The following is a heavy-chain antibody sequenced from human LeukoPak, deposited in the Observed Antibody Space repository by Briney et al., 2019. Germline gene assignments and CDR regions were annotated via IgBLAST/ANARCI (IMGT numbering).Heavy chain of an antibody. CDR2: ISGSGGST. V-gene: IGHV3-23*01. J-gene: IGHJ4*02. CDR1: GFTFSSYA. CDR3: AKVGVLLWFGESLHFDY. D-gene: IGHD3-10*01. Sequence: GGSLRLSCAASGFTFSSYAMSWVRQAPGKGLEWVSAISGSGGSTYYADSVKGRFTISRDNPKNTLYLQMNSLRAEDTAVYYCAKVGVLLWFGESLHFDYWGQGTLVTVSS.